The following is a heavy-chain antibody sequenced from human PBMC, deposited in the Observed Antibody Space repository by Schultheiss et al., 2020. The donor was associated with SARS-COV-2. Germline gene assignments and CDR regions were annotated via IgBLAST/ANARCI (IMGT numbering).Heavy chain of an antibody. Sequence: SDTLSLTCTVSGGSISSYYWSWIRQPPGKGLEWIGYIYYSGSTNYNPSLKSRVTISVDTSKNQFSLKLSSVTAADTAVYYCAGRYCSSTSCYASPVDIWGQGTMVTVSS. CDR3: AGRYCSSTSCYASPVDI. J-gene: IGHJ3*02. CDR1: GGSISSYY. CDR2: IYYSGST. V-gene: IGHV4-59*08. D-gene: IGHD2-2*01.